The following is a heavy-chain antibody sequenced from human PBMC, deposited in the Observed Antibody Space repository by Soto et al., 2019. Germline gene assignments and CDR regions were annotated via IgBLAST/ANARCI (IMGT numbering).Heavy chain of an antibody. D-gene: IGHD2-15*01. CDR2: IWYDGSKK. CDR1: SFSLRSYD. Sequence: GSLPLSCAPSSFSLRSYDMHWVRQPPGKGREWVETIWYDGSKKYYGEYVKGRFSVSRDTSKSTLDLQMHRLRVEDTGVYYCAREHGYCSGGTCPSELDFWGQGALVTVSS. CDR3: AREHGYCSGGTCPSELDF. J-gene: IGHJ4*02. V-gene: IGHV3-33*01.